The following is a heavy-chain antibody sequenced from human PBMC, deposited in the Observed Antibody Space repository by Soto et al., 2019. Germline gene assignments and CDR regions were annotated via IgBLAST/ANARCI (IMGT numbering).Heavy chain of an antibody. CDR1: GFTFSSYA. Sequence: EVQLLESGGGLVQPGGSLRLSCAASGFTFSSYAMSWVRQAPGKGLEWVSAISGSGGSTYYADSVKGRFTISRDNSRNTLYLQMNGLRAEDTGVYYCAVEGGSCYFDYWGQGGLVTVSS. CDR3: AVEGGSCYFDY. V-gene: IGHV3-23*01. J-gene: IGHJ4*02. CDR2: ISGSGGST. D-gene: IGHD1-26*01.